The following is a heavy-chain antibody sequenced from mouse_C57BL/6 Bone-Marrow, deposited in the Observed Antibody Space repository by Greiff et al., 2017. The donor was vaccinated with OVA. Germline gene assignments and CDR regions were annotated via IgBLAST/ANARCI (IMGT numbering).Heavy chain of an antibody. J-gene: IGHJ1*03. CDR3: ARDAALYYGSSQSYWYFDV. CDR1: GFTFSDFY. Sequence: EVKVVESGGGLVQSGRSLRLSCATSGFTFSDFYMEWVRQAPGKGLEWIAASRNKANDYTTEYSASVKGRFIVSRDTSQSILYLQMNALRAEDTAIYYCARDAALYYGSSQSYWYFDVWGTGTTVTVSS. CDR2: SRNKANDYTT. V-gene: IGHV7-1*01. D-gene: IGHD1-1*01.